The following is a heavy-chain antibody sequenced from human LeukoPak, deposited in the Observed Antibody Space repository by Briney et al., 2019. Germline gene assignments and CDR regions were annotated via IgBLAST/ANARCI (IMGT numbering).Heavy chain of an antibody. D-gene: IGHD3-22*01. CDR1: RFTFSSYG. V-gene: IGHV3-30*18. CDR3: AKLVSSGSVGAFDI. CDR2: ISYDGSNK. Sequence: GGSLRLSCAASRFTFSSYGMHWVRQAPGKGLEWVAVISYDGSNKYYADSVKGRFTISRDNSKNTLYLQMNSLRAEDTAVYYCAKLVSSGSVGAFDIWGQGTMVTVSS. J-gene: IGHJ3*02.